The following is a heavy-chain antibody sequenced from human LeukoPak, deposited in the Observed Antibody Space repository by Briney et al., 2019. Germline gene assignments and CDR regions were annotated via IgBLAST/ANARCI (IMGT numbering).Heavy chain of an antibody. CDR2: IYYSGST. Sequence: SETLSLTCTVSGGSISSSSYYWGWIRQPPGKGLEWIGSIYYSGSTYYNPSLKSRVTISVDTSKNQFSLKLSSVTAADTAVYYCASLKNSGWGNAFHLWGQGTMVTVSS. D-gene: IGHD6-19*01. J-gene: IGHJ3*01. CDR1: GGSISSSSYY. V-gene: IGHV4-39*07. CDR3: ASLKNSGWGNAFHL.